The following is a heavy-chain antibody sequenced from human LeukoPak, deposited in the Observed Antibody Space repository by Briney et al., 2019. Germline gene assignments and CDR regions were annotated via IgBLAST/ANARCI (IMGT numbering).Heavy chain of an antibody. CDR2: ISAYNGNT. CDR3: ARSNVDTASDWFDP. D-gene: IGHD5-18*01. J-gene: IGHJ5*02. Sequence: ASVKVSCKASGYTFTSYGISWVRQAPGQGLEWMGWISAYNGNTKSAQKLQGRVTMTTDTSTNTAYMELRSLRSDDTAVFYCARSNVDTASDWFDPWGRGTLVTVSS. V-gene: IGHV1-18*01. CDR1: GYTFTSYG.